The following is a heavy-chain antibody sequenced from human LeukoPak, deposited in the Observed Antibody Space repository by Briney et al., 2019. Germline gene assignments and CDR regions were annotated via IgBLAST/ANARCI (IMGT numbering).Heavy chain of an antibody. CDR2: IYYSGST. CDR1: GGSISSHY. D-gene: IGHD3-22*01. J-gene: IGHJ6*03. V-gene: IGHV4-59*11. Sequence: SGTLSLTCTVSGGSISSHYWSWIRQPPGKGLEWIGYIYYSGSTNYNPSLKSRVTISVDTSKNQFSLKLSSVTAADTAVYYCARAPRSGYPYYYMDVWGKGTTVTVSS. CDR3: ARAPRSGYPYYYMDV.